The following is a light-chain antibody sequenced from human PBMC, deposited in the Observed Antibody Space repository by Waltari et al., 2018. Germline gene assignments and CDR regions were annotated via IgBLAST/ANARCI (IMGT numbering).Light chain of an antibody. CDR3: QSADSSGTYPV. J-gene: IGLJ3*02. V-gene: IGLV3-25*03. CDR1: ASPKQY. CDR2: KDS. Sequence: SYELPQPPSVSVSPGQTARITCSGDASPKQYAYWYQQKPGQAPVLVIYKDSERPSGIPERFSGSSSGTTVTLTISGVQAEDEADYYCQSADSSGTYPVFGGGTKLTVL.